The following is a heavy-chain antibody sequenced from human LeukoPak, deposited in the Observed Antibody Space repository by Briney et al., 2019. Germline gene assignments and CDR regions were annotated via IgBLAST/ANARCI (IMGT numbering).Heavy chain of an antibody. CDR1: GFTFSSYS. Sequence: GGSLRLSCAASGFTFSSYSMNWVRQAPGEGLEWVSSISSSSSYIYYADSVKGRFTISRDNVKNSLYLQMNSLRAEDTAVYYCARDLHSGYDFWAFDIWGQGTMVTVSS. CDR3: ARDLHSGYDFWAFDI. J-gene: IGHJ3*02. CDR2: ISSSSSYI. D-gene: IGHD5-12*01. V-gene: IGHV3-21*01.